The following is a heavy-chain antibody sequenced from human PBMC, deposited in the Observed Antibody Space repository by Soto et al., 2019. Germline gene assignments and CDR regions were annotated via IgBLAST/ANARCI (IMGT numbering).Heavy chain of an antibody. Sequence: SETLSLTCTVSGGSINRGGYFWSWIRQTPGKGLEWIGHIYNSGTTYTNPSLNSRATISGDTSPNQFSLNLRSVTAADTAIYYCARGPSADKVDYWGQGTLVTVS. CDR1: GGSINRGGYF. V-gene: IGHV4-30-4*01. CDR2: IYNSGTT. J-gene: IGHJ4*02. D-gene: IGHD3-3*01. CDR3: ARGPSADKVDY.